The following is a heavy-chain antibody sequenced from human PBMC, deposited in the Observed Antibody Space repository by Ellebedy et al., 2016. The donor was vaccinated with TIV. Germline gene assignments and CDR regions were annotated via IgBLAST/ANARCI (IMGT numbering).Heavy chain of an antibody. V-gene: IGHV1-2*02. CDR1: GYTFTGYY. CDR2: INPNSGGT. J-gene: IGHJ6*02. CDR3: AREKTMVRGVINV. D-gene: IGHD3-10*01. Sequence: AALVKVSCKASGYTFTGYYMYWVRQAPGPGLEWTGWINPNSGGTNYAQKFQGRVPMTRDTSISTAYMELIRLRSDDPAVYYCAREKTMVRGVINVWGQGTAVTVSS.